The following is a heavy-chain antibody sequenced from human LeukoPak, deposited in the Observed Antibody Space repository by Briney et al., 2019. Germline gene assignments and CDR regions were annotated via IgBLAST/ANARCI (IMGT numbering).Heavy chain of an antibody. CDR3: AKDRGGNWNLNIYFDY. CDR1: GFTFDDYA. J-gene: IGHJ4*02. D-gene: IGHD1-1*01. CDR2: ISWNSGSI. Sequence: GRSLRLSCAASGFTFDDYAMHWVRQAPGKGLEWVSGISWNSGSIGYADSVKGRFTISRDNAKNSLYLQMNSLRAEDTAVYYCAKDRGGNWNLNIYFDYWGQGTLVTVSS. V-gene: IGHV3-9*01.